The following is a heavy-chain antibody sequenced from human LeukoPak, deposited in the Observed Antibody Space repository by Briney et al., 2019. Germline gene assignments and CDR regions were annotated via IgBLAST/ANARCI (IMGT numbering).Heavy chain of an antibody. V-gene: IGHV5-51*01. Sequence: GESRKISCEGSGYSFTTYWIAWVRQMPGKGLEWVGIIYPGDSDTRYSPSFRGQVTISADKSISTAYLQWSSLKASDTAMYYCARHGTSAYSYGSYWGQGTLVTVSS. CDR3: ARHGTSAYSYGSY. CDR2: IYPGDSDT. J-gene: IGHJ4*02. CDR1: GYSFTTYW. D-gene: IGHD5-18*01.